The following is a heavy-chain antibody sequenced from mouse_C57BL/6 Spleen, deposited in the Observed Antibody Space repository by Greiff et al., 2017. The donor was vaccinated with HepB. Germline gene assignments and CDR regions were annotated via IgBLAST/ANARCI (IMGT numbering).Heavy chain of an antibody. Sequence: VKLVESGAELAKPGASVKLSCKASCYTFTSYWMHWVKQRPGQGLEWIGYINPSSGYTKYNQKFKDKATLTADKSSSTAYMQLSSLTYEDSAVYYCARGDSSCYGAMDYWGQGTSVTVSS. CDR1: CYTFTSYW. V-gene: IGHV1-7*01. J-gene: IGHJ4*01. CDR3: ARGDSSCYGAMDY. D-gene: IGHD3-2*02. CDR2: INPSSGYT.